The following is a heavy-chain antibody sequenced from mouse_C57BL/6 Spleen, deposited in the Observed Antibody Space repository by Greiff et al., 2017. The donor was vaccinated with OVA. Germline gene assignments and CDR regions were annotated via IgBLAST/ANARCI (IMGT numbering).Heavy chain of an antibody. J-gene: IGHJ4*01. V-gene: IGHV1-69*01. CDR2: IDPSDSYT. D-gene: IGHD4-1*01. CDR1: GYTFTSYW. CDR3: ARRGTGRNAMDY. Sequence: QVQLQQSGAELVMPGASVKLSCKASGYTFTSYWMHWVKQRPGQGLEWIGEIDPSDSYTNYNQKFKGKSTLTVDKSSSTAYMQLSSLTSEDSAVYYCARRGTGRNAMDYWGQGTSVTVSS.